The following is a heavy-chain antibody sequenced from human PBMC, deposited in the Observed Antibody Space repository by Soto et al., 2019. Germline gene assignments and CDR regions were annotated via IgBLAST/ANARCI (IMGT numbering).Heavy chain of an antibody. D-gene: IGHD3-16*02. CDR1: GGSISSGGYY. V-gene: IGHV4-31*03. J-gene: IGHJ4*02. CDR2: IYYSGST. CDR3: ARMTMITFGGVIVFFDY. Sequence: PSETLSLTCTVSGGSISSGGYYWSWIRQHPGKGLEWIGYIYYSGSTYYNPCLKSRVTISVDTSKNQFSLKLSSVTAADTAVYYCARMTMITFGGVIVFFDYWGQGTLVTVSS.